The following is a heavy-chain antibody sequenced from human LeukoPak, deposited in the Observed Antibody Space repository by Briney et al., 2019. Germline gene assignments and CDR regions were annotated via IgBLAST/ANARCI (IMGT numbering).Heavy chain of an antibody. V-gene: IGHV3-23*01. Sequence: GGSLRLSCVASGLTFSTYAMAWFRQTPGRGLEWVSSITGSGDKTYYADSVKGRFTISRDNSKNSLYLQMNSLRAEDTAVYYCASGGIMITFGESFDYWGQGTLVTVSS. CDR1: GLTFSTYA. D-gene: IGHD3-16*01. CDR3: ASGGIMITFGESFDY. J-gene: IGHJ4*02. CDR2: ITGSGDKT.